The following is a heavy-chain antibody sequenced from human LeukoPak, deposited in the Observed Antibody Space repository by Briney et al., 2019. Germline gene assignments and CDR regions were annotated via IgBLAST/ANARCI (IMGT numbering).Heavy chain of an antibody. CDR1: GFTFSSYS. J-gene: IGHJ4*02. CDR2: ISSSSSYI. D-gene: IGHD4-17*01. Sequence: GGSLRLSCAASGFTFSSYSMNWVRQAPGKVLEWVSSISSSSSYIYYADSVKGRFTISRDNAKNSLYLQMNSLRAEDTAVYYCARHTMDYGDYSSFDSWGQGTLVTVSS. V-gene: IGHV3-21*04. CDR3: ARHTMDYGDYSSFDS.